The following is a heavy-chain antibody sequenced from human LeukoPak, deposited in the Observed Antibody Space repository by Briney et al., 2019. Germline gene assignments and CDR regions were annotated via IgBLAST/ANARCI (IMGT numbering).Heavy chain of an antibody. Sequence: ASVKVSCKASGYTFTGYYMHWVRQAPGQGLEWMGWINPNSGGTNYAQKFQGWVTMTRNTSISAAYMELSRLRSDDTAVYYCARDVVGRGYCGGGTCFPDYYGMDVWGQGTTVTVSS. CDR1: GYTFTGYY. D-gene: IGHD2-15*01. CDR3: ARDVVGRGYCGGGTCFPDYYGMDV. J-gene: IGHJ6*02. V-gene: IGHV1-2*04. CDR2: INPNSGGT.